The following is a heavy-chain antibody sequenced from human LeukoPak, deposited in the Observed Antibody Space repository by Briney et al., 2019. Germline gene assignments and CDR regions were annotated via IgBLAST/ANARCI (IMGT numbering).Heavy chain of an antibody. J-gene: IGHJ4*02. CDR3: ARDRAVRGVIITSPLGY. Sequence: ASVKVSRKASGYTFTSYGISWVRQAPGQGLEWMGWISAYNGKTNYAQKLQGRVTMTTDTSTSTAYMELRSLRSDDTAVYYCARDRAVRGVIITSPLGYWGQGTLVTVSS. V-gene: IGHV1-18*01. CDR1: GYTFTSYG. D-gene: IGHD3-10*01. CDR2: ISAYNGKT.